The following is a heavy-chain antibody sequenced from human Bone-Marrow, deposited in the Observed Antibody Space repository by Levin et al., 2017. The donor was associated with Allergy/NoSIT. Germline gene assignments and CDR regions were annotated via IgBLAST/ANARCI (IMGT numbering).Heavy chain of an antibody. CDR2: IFHSGIA. CDR1: GASIRSSNW. Sequence: PSPTLSLPCAVSGASIRSSNWWNWVRQTPGGGLEWIGEIFHSGIANYNPSLKSRILISVDKSKNHFSLNLKSVTAADTALYYCTRRNSSWATFTFDIWGHGTMVTVS. J-gene: IGHJ3*02. D-gene: IGHD1/OR15-1a*01. CDR3: TRRNSSWATFTFDI. V-gene: IGHV4-4*02.